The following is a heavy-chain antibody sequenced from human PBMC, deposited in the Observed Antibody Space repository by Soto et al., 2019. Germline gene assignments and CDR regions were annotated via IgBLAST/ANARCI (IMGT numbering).Heavy chain of an antibody. D-gene: IGHD5-12*01. CDR3: AKGGGYDHIIDY. J-gene: IGHJ4*02. Sequence: GSLRLSCAASRFTFSTNAMSWVRQAPGKGLEWVSTISGSGHSTYYADSVKGRFTISRDNSKKMLYLQMNSLRAEDTAVYYCAKGGGYDHIIDYWGQGTLVTVSS. V-gene: IGHV3-23*01. CDR1: RFTFSTNA. CDR2: ISGSGHST.